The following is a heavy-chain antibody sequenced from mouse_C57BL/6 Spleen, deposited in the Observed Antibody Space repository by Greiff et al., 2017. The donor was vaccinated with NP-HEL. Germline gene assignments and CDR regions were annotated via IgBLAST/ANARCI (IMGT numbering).Heavy chain of an antibody. Sequence: QVQLQQSGAELVMPGASVKLSCKASGYTFTSYWMHWVKQRPGQGLEWIGEIDPSDRYTNYTQKFTGKSTLTVDKSSSTAYMQLSSLTSEDSAVYYCARWGGTFDYWGQGTTLTVSS. CDR3: ARWGGTFDY. V-gene: IGHV1-69*01. D-gene: IGHD2-14*01. CDR2: IDPSDRYT. J-gene: IGHJ2*01. CDR1: GYTFTSYW.